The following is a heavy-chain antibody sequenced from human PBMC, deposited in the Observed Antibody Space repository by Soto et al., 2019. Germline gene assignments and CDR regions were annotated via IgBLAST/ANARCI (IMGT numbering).Heavy chain of an antibody. V-gene: IGHV3-30*18. Sequence: QVQLVESGGGVGQPGRSLRLSCAASGFTFNTYGMHWVRQAPGKGLEWVAVISYDGSNKYYADSVKGRLTISRDNSKNTLYLQMNSLRAEDTAVYYCAKGQHCSSTSCYFYYYGMDVWGQGTTVAVSS. CDR2: ISYDGSNK. CDR3: AKGQHCSSTSCYFYYYGMDV. J-gene: IGHJ6*02. CDR1: GFTFNTYG. D-gene: IGHD2-2*01.